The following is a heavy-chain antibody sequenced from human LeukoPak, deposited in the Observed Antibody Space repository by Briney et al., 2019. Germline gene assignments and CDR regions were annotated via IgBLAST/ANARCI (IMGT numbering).Heavy chain of an antibody. CDR2: IYYSGST. CDR3: ARGGDGYKSWFDP. CDR1: GGTISSYY. V-gene: IGHV4-59*01. D-gene: IGHD5-24*01. J-gene: IGHJ5*02. Sequence: SETLSLTCTVSGGTISSYYWSWIRQPPGKGLEWIGYIYYSGSTNYNPSLKSRVTISVETSKNQFSLKLGSVTAADTAVYYCARGGDGYKSWFDPWAREPWSPFPQ.